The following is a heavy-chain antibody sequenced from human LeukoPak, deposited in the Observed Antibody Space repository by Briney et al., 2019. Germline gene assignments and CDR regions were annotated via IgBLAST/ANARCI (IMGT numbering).Heavy chain of an antibody. CDR3: ARDQLPPHYYYDSSGYLPTDY. J-gene: IGHJ4*02. D-gene: IGHD3-22*01. V-gene: IGHV3-30-3*01. CDR1: GFTFSSYA. CDR2: ISYDGSNK. Sequence: GGSLRLSCAASGFTFSSYAMHWVRQAPGKGLEWVAVISYDGSNKYYADSVKGRFTISRDNSKNTLYLQMNSLRAEDTAVYYCARDQLPPHYYYDSSGYLPTDYWGQGTLVTVSS.